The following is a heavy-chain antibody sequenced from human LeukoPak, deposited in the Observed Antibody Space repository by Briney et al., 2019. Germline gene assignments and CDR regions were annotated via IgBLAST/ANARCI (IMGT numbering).Heavy chain of an antibody. V-gene: IGHV4-59*01. Sequence: SETLSLTCTGGSTSTYYWSWIRQTPRQGLEWIGHIDFSGSTNYNPSLKSRVIISLDTAMSKNQFSLQVTSVPAADTAVYYCTRKNYEERYEYYFVYWGRGTLLTVSS. J-gene: IGHJ4*02. CDR3: TRKNYEERYEYYFVY. D-gene: IGHD3-16*01. CDR2: IDFSGST. CDR1: GSTSTYY.